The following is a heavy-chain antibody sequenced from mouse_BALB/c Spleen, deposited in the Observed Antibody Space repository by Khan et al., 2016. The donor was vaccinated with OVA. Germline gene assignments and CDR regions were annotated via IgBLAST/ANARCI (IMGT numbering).Heavy chain of an antibody. J-gene: IGHJ2*01. V-gene: IGHV2-9*02. D-gene: IGHD1-3*01. CDR1: GFSLTSYG. CDR3: ARLDDI. CDR2: IWAGGST. Sequence: QVQLKESGPGLVAPSQSLSITCTVSGFSLTSYGVHWVRQPPGKGLEWMGVIWAGGSTNYNSALMSRLSISKDNSTSQVFLKRNSLQTVDTAMYYWARLDDIWGQGTTLTVSS.